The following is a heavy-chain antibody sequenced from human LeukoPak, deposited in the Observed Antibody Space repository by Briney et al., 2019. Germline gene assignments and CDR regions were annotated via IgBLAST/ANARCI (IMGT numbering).Heavy chain of an antibody. CDR2: IYYSGST. CDR1: GGSISSGGYY. V-gene: IGHV4-31*03. CDR3: ATRSMTTVTVDY. D-gene: IGHD4-17*01. J-gene: IGHJ4*02. Sequence: PSQTLSLTCTVSGGSISSGGYYWSWLRQHPGKGLEWIGYIYYSGSTYYNPSLKSRVTISVDTSKNQFSLKLSSVTAADTAVYYCATRSMTTVTVDYWGQGTLVTVSS.